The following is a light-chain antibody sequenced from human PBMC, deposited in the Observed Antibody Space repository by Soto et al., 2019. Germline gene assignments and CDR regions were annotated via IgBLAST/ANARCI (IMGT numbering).Light chain of an antibody. V-gene: IGKV1-5*03. CDR3: QQYNSYSAIT. CDR2: KAS. Sequence: PSTLSASVGDRVTITCRASQSISSWLAWYQQKPGKAPKLLIYKASSLESGVPSRFSGSGSGTEFTLTISSLQPDDFATYYCQQYNSYSAITFGQGTRLEIK. CDR1: QSISSW. J-gene: IGKJ5*01.